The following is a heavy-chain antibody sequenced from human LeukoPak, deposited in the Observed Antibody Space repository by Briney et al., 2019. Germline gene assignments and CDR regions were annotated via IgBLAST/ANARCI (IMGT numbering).Heavy chain of an antibody. V-gene: IGHV4-4*07. D-gene: IGHD3-10*01. CDR3: ARGSGGGSGSYYKDHYYGMDV. CDR1: GGSMSPYS. Sequence: AETLSLTCTVSGGSMSPYSWSWIRQPAGNALEWIGRLHGRGGTNYNPSLKSRVTMSVDTTKNQFSLKLNTVTAADTAVYYCARGSGGGSGSYYKDHYYGMDVWGPGTTVTV. J-gene: IGHJ6*02. CDR2: LHGRGGT.